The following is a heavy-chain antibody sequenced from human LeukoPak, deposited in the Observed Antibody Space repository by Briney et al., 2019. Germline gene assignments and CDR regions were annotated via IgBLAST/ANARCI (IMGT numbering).Heavy chain of an antibody. D-gene: IGHD3-10*01. Sequence: ASVKVSCEASGYTFTGYYMHWVRQAPGQGLEWMGRINPNSGGTSYAQKFQGRVTLTRDTSITTAYMELTSLRSDDTAVYYCARDRGSGDVFDYWGQGTLVTDSS. CDR3: ARDRGSGDVFDY. J-gene: IGHJ4*02. CDR1: GYTFTGYY. V-gene: IGHV1-2*06. CDR2: INPNSGGT.